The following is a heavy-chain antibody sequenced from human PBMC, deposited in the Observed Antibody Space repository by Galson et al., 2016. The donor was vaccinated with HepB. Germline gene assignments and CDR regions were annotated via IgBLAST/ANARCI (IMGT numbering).Heavy chain of an antibody. CDR1: GGSIGSYY. CDR2: IYYSGST. J-gene: IGHJ5*02. V-gene: IGHV4-59*01. D-gene: IGHD6-19*01. CDR3: ARSNIPVALSFGS. Sequence: SETLSLTCTVSGGSIGSYYWNWIRQPPGKGLEWIGHIYYSGSTNYNPSLKSRITISVDTSKNQFSLKLSSVTAADTAVYYCARSNIPVALSFGSWGQGTLVTVSS.